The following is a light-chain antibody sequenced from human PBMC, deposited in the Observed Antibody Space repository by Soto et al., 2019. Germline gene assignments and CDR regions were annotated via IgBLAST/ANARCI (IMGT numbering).Light chain of an antibody. CDR2: DAS. Sequence: DIQMTQSPSTLSGSVGDRVTITCRASQTISSWLAWYQQKPGKAPKLLIYDASNLETGVPSRFSGSGSGTDFTFTISSLQPDDFATYYCQQYQTYATFGQGTRLEIK. J-gene: IGKJ5*01. CDR3: QQYQTYAT. CDR1: QTISSW. V-gene: IGKV1-5*01.